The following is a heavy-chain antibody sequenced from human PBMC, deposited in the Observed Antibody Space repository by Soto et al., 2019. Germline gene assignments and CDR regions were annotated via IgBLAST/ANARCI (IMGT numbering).Heavy chain of an antibody. V-gene: IGHV4-39*02. CDR1: GGSVSTTYSY. CDR3: AKAVVAGNRHYYYGMDV. J-gene: IGHJ6*02. CDR2: IFYRGTG. Sequence: LETLSLTCAVSGGSVSTTYSYWAWIRQPPGKGLEWIGSIFYRGTGYYSLSLKSRVSISVDTAKNHISLVLSSVTAEDTAVYYCAKAVVAGNRHYYYGMDVWGQGTTVTVSS. D-gene: IGHD6-19*01.